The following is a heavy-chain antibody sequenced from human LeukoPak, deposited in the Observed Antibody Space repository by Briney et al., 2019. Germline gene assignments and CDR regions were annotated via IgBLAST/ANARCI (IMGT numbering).Heavy chain of an antibody. CDR2: ISPDGNIT. CDR3: QRGCSAIRCQADY. J-gene: IGHJ4*02. V-gene: IGHV3-74*01. Sequence: PGGSLRLSCAASGFTLSNYWLHWVRQAPGEGLVWVSQISPDGNITPYADSVKGRFTISRDNSKNTLYLQMNALKAEDTAVYFCQRGCSAIRCQADYWGQGSLVTVSS. D-gene: IGHD2-15*01. CDR1: GFTLSNYW.